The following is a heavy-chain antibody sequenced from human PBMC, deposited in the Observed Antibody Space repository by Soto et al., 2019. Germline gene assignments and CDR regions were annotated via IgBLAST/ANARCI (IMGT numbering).Heavy chain of an antibody. Sequence: QVQLQQWGAGPLRPLETLSLTCGVSGGSFSGYYWAWIRQSPGKGLEWIGEINDRGSINSNPSLKIRVSISVDTSKNHYSRNLRSVTAADTAVYYCARETHDILTGPPWVWYFDLWGRGTLVTVSS. CDR1: GGSFSGYY. CDR3: ARETHDILTGPPWVWYFDL. CDR2: INDRGSI. V-gene: IGHV4-34*01. D-gene: IGHD3-9*01. J-gene: IGHJ2*01.